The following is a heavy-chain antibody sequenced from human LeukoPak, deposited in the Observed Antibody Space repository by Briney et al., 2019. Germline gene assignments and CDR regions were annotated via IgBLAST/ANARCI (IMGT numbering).Heavy chain of an antibody. D-gene: IGHD4/OR15-4a*01. J-gene: IGHJ3*02. CDR1: GGTFSSYA. CDR2: IIPIFGTA. Sequence: VASVKVSCKASGGTFSSYAISWVRQAPGQGLEWMGGIIPIFGTANYAQKFQGRVTITTDESTSTAYMELSSLRSEDTAVYYCARDTTMVGAYDAFDIWGQGTMVTVSS. CDR3: ARDTTMVGAYDAFDI. V-gene: IGHV1-69*05.